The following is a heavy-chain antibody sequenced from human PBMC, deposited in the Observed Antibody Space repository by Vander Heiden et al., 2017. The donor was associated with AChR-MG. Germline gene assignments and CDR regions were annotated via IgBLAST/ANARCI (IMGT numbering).Heavy chain of an antibody. Sequence: QVQLVESGGGVVQPGRSLRLSCAASGFTFSSYAIHWVRQAPGKGLEWVAVISYDGSNKFYADSVKGRFTISRDNSKNTLYLQMNSLRAEDTAVYYCAREGGYDFPYYFDHWGQGTLVTVSS. V-gene: IGHV3-30*04. D-gene: IGHD3-16*01. J-gene: IGHJ4*02. CDR3: AREGGYDFPYYFDH. CDR1: GFTFSSYA. CDR2: ISYDGSNK.